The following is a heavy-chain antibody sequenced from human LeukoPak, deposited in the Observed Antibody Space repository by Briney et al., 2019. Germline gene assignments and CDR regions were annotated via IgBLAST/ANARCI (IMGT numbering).Heavy chain of an antibody. Sequence: ASVKVSCKASGGTFSSYAISWARQAPGQGLEWMGGIIPIFGTANYAQKFQGRVTITADESTSTAYMELSSLRSEDTAVYYCASPYYYDTPKWEFDYWGQGTLVTVSS. CDR1: GGTFSSYA. V-gene: IGHV1-69*13. D-gene: IGHD3-22*01. CDR2: IIPIFGTA. J-gene: IGHJ4*02. CDR3: ASPYYYDTPKWEFDY.